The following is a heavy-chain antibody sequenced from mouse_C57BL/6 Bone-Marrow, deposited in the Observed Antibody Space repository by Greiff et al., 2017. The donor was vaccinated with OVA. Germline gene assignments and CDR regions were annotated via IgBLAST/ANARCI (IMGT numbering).Heavy chain of an antibody. J-gene: IGHJ2*01. Sequence: EVQLQQSGAELVRPGASVKLSCTASGFNIKDDYMHWVKQRPEQGLEWIGWIDPENGDTESASKFQGKAPITADTSSNTAYLQLSSLTSEDTAVYYCTSYGNFDYWGKGTTLTVSS. CDR2: IDPENGDT. CDR1: GFNIKDDY. V-gene: IGHV14-4*01. CDR3: TSYGNFDY. D-gene: IGHD2-1*01.